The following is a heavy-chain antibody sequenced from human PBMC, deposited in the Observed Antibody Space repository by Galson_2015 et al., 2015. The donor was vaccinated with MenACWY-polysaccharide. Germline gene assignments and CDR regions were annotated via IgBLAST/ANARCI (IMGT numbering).Heavy chain of an antibody. CDR3: AHSGNCGSYCYCRPINL. CDR1: GFTLDDYG. CDR2: ISWNRGYI. D-gene: IGHD2-21*02. V-gene: IGHV3-9*01. J-gene: IGHJ1*01. Sequence: SLRLSCAASGFTLDDYGMHWVRQAPGKGLEWVSGISWNRGYIGYADSVKGRFTISRDNAKNSLYLQMNSLRAEDTALYYCAHSGNCGSYCYCRPINLWGRGTLVTVSS.